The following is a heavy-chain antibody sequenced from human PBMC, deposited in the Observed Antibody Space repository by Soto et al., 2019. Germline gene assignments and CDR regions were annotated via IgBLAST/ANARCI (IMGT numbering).Heavy chain of an antibody. CDR1: GGSISSGDYS. CDR3: ARGVTVFGLVSRFWFDP. V-gene: IGHV4-30-4*01. J-gene: IGHJ5*02. Sequence: SETLSLTCTVSGGSISSGDYSWSWVRQSPGKGLEWIGHIYNSGITYYNPSLKSRVVISIDTSRNQFSLRLNSLTAADRAVYFFARGVTVFGLVSRFWFDPWGQGTVVTVAS. CDR2: IYNSGIT. D-gene: IGHD3-3*01.